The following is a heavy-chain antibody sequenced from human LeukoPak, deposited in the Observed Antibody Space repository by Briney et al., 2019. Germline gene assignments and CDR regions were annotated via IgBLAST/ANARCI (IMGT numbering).Heavy chain of an antibody. CDR1: GFTFSRYW. J-gene: IGHJ4*02. V-gene: IGHV3-74*01. CDR2: LNSDGSTT. Sequence: GGSLRLSCAASGFTFSRYWIHWVRQAPGKGLVWVARLNSDGSTTTYADSVKGRFTISRDNAKNTLYLQMNSLRAEDTALYYCVRSLMTTVGEEYWGQGTLVTVSS. D-gene: IGHD4-11*01. CDR3: VRSLMTTVGEEY.